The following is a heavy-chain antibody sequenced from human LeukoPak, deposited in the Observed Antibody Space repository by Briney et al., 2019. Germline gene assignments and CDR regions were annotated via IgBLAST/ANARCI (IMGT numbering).Heavy chain of an antibody. J-gene: IGHJ6*03. V-gene: IGHV3-48*01. CDR1: GFTFSSYW. D-gene: IGHD3-16*01. Sequence: GGSLRLSCAASGFTFSSYWMSWVRQAPGKGLEWVSYISSSRTSKYYADSVKGRFTISRDSAKNSLYLQMNTLRVEDTAVYYCARSWGAAYYYYMDVWGKGTTITISS. CDR2: ISSSRTSK. CDR3: ARSWGAAYYYYMDV.